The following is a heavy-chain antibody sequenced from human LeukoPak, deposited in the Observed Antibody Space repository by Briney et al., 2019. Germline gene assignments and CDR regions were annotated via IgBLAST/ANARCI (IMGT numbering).Heavy chain of an antibody. Sequence: GGSLRLSSAASGFTFDDYGMSWVRQTPGKGLEWVSYISSSGSSTYYADSVKGRFTISRDNAKSSLCLQMDSLRAGDTAVYYCAREDGSQLDYWGRGTLVTVSS. CDR3: AREDGSQLDY. CDR1: GFTFDDYG. D-gene: IGHD1-26*01. J-gene: IGHJ4*02. V-gene: IGHV3-48*03. CDR2: ISSSGSST.